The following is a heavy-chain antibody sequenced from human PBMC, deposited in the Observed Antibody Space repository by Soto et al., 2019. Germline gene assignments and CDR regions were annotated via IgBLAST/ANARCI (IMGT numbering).Heavy chain of an antibody. V-gene: IGHV1-69*01. J-gene: IGHJ6*02. CDR1: GGTPSNSA. D-gene: IGHD3-22*01. Sequence: QVHLLLQSGAEVKKPGSSVKVSCKASGGTPSNSAISGVRQAPGQGLEWRGGIIPVFGLVKYAQNFQGRVTITADESTNTAYMELSSLRPEDTAVYYCAGGRIVVVGSRAYYGMDVWGQGTTVTVSS. CDR2: IIPVFGLV. CDR3: AGGRIVVVGSRAYYGMDV.